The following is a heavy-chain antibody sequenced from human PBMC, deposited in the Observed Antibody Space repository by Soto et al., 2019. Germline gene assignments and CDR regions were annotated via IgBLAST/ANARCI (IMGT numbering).Heavy chain of an antibody. CDR2: INGYSGKA. J-gene: IGHJ4*02. CDR1: GYTFIDYG. D-gene: IGHD2-15*01. CDR3: AREVYCTGGSCYLVGTFDY. V-gene: IGHV1-18*01. Sequence: ASVKVSCKTSGYTFIDYGISWVRQAPGQGLGWMGWINGYSGKANYAQKFQGRVTLTTSATTAHMELRSLRSDDTAVYYCAREVYCTGGSCYLVGTFDYWGQGTLVTVSS.